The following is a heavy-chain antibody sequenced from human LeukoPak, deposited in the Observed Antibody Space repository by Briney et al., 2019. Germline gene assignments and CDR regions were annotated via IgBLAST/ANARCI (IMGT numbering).Heavy chain of an antibody. J-gene: IGHJ4*02. Sequence: ASVKVSCKASGYTFTGRYIHWVRQAPGQGLEWMGRINRDSGDTDYVQMFESRVTMTRDTSISTAYMELRRLRSDDTAVYYCARGGDMPARPFDYWGQGTLVPVFS. CDR2: INRDSGDT. D-gene: IGHD6-6*01. V-gene: IGHV1-2*02. CDR1: GYTFTGRY. CDR3: ARGGDMPARPFDY.